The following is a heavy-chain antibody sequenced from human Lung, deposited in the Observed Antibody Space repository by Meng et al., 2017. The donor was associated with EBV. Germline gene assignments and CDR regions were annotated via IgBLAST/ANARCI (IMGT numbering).Heavy chain of an antibody. CDR2: INPSTAHP. D-gene: IGHD3-22*01. CDR3: ARGGPYPDSSGFHWYFDL. J-gene: IGHJ2*01. CDR1: GYSLRSYA. Sequence: QVQWLPSVFGLKTPGASVKVSCKASGYSLRSYAVNWLRQAPGRGLEWMGWINPSTAHPPHAQDFTGRFVFSLDISVNTAYLQINSLKAEDTAVYYCARGGPYPDSSGFHWYFDLWGRGTLVTVSS. V-gene: IGHV7-4-1*02.